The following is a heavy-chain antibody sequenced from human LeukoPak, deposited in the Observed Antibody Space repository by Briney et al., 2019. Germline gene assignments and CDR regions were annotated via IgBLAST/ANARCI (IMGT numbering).Heavy chain of an antibody. CDR1: GYTFTGHY. V-gene: IGHV1-2*02. Sequence: ASVKVSCKASGYTFTGHYMHWVRQAPGQGLEWMGWINPKNAGTNFAQRFQGRVTMTRDTSISTVYMELSRLRSDDTALYYCARTLYIAEVPGGFDYWGQGTLVTVSS. J-gene: IGHJ4*02. CDR2: INPKNAGT. CDR3: ARTLYIAEVPGGFDY. D-gene: IGHD6-13*01.